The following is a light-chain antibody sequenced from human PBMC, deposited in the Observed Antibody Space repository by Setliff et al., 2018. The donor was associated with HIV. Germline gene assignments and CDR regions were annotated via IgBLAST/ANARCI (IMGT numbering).Light chain of an antibody. V-gene: IGLV2-23*02. CDR3: CSYAGSDTWI. J-gene: IGLJ2*01. CDR2: DVT. CDR1: SSDIGSHNH. Sequence: QSALAQPPSASGSPGQSVAISCTGTSSDIGSHNHVSWYQQYPGKAPKLIIYDVTKRPSGVSNRFSASKSGNTASLTISGLQAEDEADYYCCSYAGSDTWIFGGGTKVTVL.